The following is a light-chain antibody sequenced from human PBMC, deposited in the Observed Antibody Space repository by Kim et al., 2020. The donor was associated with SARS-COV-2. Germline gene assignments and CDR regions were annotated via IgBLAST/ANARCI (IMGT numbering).Light chain of an antibody. CDR3: QQYNNWPPWT. Sequence: SPGERATLSCRASQSVGSNIAWFQQKPGQAPRLLIYGASTRATSIPARFSGSGSGTEFTLTISSLQSEDFAVYYCQQYNNWPPWTFGQGTKVDIK. CDR1: QSVGSN. J-gene: IGKJ1*01. V-gene: IGKV3-15*01. CDR2: GAS.